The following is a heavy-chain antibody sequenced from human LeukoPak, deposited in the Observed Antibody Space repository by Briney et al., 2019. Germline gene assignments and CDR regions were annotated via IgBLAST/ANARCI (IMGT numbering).Heavy chain of an antibody. J-gene: IGHJ4*02. D-gene: IGHD3-3*01. CDR2: INPNSGGT. CDR1: GYTFTGYY. V-gene: IGHV1-2*06. CDR3: ARGGSRDSYYDFWSCYSDLVR. Sequence: ASVKVSCKASGYTFTGYYMHWVRQAPGRGLEWMGRINPNSGGTNYAQKFQGRVTMTRDTSISTAYMELSRLRSDDTAVYYCARGGSRDSYYDFWSCYSDLVRWGQGTLVTVSS.